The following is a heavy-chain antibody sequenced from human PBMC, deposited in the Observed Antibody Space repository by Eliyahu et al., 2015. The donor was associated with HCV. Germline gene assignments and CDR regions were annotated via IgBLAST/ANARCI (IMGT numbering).Heavy chain of an antibody. CDR2: INHSGST. V-gene: IGHV4-34*01. J-gene: IGHJ4*02. CDR1: GGSFSGYY. CDR3: ARTPLRITMVRGVTPFDY. Sequence: QVQLQQWGAGLLKPSETLSLTCAVYGGSFSGYYWSWIRQPPGKGLEWIGEINHSGSTNYNPSLKSRVTISVDTSKNQFSLKLSSVTAADTAVYYCARTPLRITMVRGVTPFDYWGQGTLVTVSS. D-gene: IGHD3-10*01.